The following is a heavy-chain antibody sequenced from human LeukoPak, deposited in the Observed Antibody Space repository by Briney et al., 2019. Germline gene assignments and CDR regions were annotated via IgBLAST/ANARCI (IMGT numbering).Heavy chain of an antibody. CDR1: GYSFTSYW. J-gene: IGHJ1*01. CDR3: AQIHGYCSSTSCYPAEYFQH. D-gene: IGHD2-2*01. V-gene: IGHV5-51*01. CDR2: IYPGDSDT. Sequence: GESLKISCKGSGYSFTSYWIGWVRQMPGKGLEWMGIIYPGDSDTRYSPAFQGQVTISADKSISTAYLQWSSLKASDTAMYYCAQIHGYCSSTSCYPAEYFQHWGQGTLVTVSS.